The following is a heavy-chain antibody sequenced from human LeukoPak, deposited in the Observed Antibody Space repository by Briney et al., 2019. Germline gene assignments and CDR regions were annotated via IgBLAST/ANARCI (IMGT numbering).Heavy chain of an antibody. D-gene: IGHD3-22*01. CDR3: ARCTAYNPTNYYDSSGYMN. J-gene: IGHJ4*02. V-gene: IGHV1-18*01. CDR1: GYTFTSYG. Sequence: GASVKVSCKASGYTFTSYGIIWVRQAPGQGLEWMGWISAYNGNTNYAQKLQGRVTMTTDTSTSTAYMELRSLRSDDTAVYYCARCTAYNPTNYYDSSGYMNWGQGTLVTVSS. CDR2: ISAYNGNT.